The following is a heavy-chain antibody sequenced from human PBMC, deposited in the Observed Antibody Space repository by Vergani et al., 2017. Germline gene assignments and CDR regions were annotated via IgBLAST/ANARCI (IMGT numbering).Heavy chain of an antibody. D-gene: IGHD6-6*01. Sequence: QLQLQESGPGLVKPSETLSLTCTVSGGSISSSSYYWGWIRQPPGKGLEWIGSIYYSGSTYYNPSLKSRATLSVDTSKNQFSLKLSSVTAADTAVYYCARLLGSSSGGDYWGQGTLVTVSS. J-gene: IGHJ4*02. CDR3: ARLLGSSSGGDY. V-gene: IGHV4-39*01. CDR1: GGSISSSSYY. CDR2: IYYSGST.